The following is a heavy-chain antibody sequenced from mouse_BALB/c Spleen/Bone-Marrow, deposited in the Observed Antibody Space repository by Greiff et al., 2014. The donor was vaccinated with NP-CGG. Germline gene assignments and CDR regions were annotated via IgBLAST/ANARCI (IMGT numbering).Heavy chain of an antibody. D-gene: IGHD1-1*01. CDR3: ARHGGSRGYYFDY. J-gene: IGHJ2*01. CDR2: ISNGGGST. Sequence: EVKLMESGGGLVQPGGSLKLSCAASGFTFSSYNMSWVRQTPEKRLEWVAYISNGGGSTYYPDTVKGRFTISRDNAKNTLYLQMSSLKSEDTAMYYCARHGGSRGYYFDYWGQGTTLTVSS. CDR1: GFTFSSYN. V-gene: IGHV5-12-2*01.